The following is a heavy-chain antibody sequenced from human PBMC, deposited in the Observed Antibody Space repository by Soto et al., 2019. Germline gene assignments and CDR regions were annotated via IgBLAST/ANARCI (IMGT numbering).Heavy chain of an antibody. CDR1: GGSINNYY. J-gene: IGHJ3*02. V-gene: IGHV4-59*12. CDR2: IHYSGST. CDR3: ARLVTDAFDI. Sequence: SETLSLTCPVSGGSINNYYWSWIRQPPGKGLEWIGYIHYSGSTNYNPSLKSRVTISVDRSKNQFSLKLSSMTAADTAVFYCARLVTDAFDIWGQGTMVTVSS. D-gene: IGHD2-15*01.